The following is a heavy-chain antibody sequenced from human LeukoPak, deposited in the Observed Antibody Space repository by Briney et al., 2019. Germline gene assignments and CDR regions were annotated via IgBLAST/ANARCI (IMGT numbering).Heavy chain of an antibody. CDR2: INPDGSGK. V-gene: IGHV3-7*01. CDR3: ASWGAGGNS. D-gene: IGHD3-16*01. Sequence: GGSLRLSCEASGFTLGTYWMNWVRQVPGKGLDWVANINPDGSGKRYVDSVKGRFTIARDNADNSLSLQMNSLRAEDTAVYYCASWGAGGNSWGQGTLVTVSS. CDR1: GFTLGTYW. J-gene: IGHJ4*02.